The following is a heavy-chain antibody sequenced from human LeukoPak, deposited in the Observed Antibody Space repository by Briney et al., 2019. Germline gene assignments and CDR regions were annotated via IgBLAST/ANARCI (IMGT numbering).Heavy chain of an antibody. CDR3: TTERSGSFPY. CDR2: IKSKTDGGTI. D-gene: IGHD1-26*01. J-gene: IGHJ4*02. V-gene: IGHV3-15*01. Sequence: GGSLRLSCAASGFTFSNYAMSWVRQTPGTGLEWVGLIKSKTDGGTIDYAAPVKGRFTISRDDSKNTLYLQMNSLKTEDTAVYYCTTERSGSFPYWGQGALVTVSS. CDR1: GFTFSNYA.